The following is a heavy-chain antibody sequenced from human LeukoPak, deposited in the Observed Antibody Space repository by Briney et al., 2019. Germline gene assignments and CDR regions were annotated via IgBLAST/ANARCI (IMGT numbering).Heavy chain of an antibody. J-gene: IGHJ4*02. CDR1: GGSFSGYY. V-gene: IGHV4-34*01. CDR3: ARDPEGLPVDY. D-gene: IGHD2-2*01. CDR2: INHSGST. Sequence: SETLSFTCAVYGGSFSGYYWSWIRQPPGKGLEWIGEINHSGSTNYNPSLKSRVTISVDTSKNQFSLKLSSVTAEDTAVYYCARDPEGLPVDYWGQGTLVTVSS.